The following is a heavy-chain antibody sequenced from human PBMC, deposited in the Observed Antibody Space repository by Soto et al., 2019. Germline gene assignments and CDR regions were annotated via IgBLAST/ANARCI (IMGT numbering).Heavy chain of an antibody. CDR3: ATSFRYFDN. CDR2: ISGTASRT. J-gene: IGHJ4*02. D-gene: IGHD3-9*01. V-gene: IGHV3-23*01. CDR1: GFTPTTTP. Sequence: GGSLRLSCAGSGFTPTTTPLSWVRQPPGKGLEWVTTISGTASRTYYVDSVKGRFFISRDNSKSTVTLQMNNLTVDDTAVYYCATSFRYFDNWGQGTRVTVSS.